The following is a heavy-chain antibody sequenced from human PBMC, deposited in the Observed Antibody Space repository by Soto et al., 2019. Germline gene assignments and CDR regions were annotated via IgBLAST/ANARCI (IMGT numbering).Heavy chain of an antibody. D-gene: IGHD3-10*01. CDR2: IYYSGST. J-gene: IGHJ6*02. V-gene: IGHV4-31*03. Sequence: QVQLQESGPGLVKPSQTLSLTCTVSGGSISSGGYYWSWIRQHPGKGLEWIGYIYYSGSTYYNPSLKSRVTISVDTSKNQFSLKLSSVTAADTAVYYCARVEGGAMVRGVTAYYYGMDVWGQGTTVTVSS. CDR1: GGSISSGGYY. CDR3: ARVEGGAMVRGVTAYYYGMDV.